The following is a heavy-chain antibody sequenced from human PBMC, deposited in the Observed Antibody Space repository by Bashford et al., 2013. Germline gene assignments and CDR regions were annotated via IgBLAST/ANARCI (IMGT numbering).Heavy chain of an antibody. CDR2: IDPSDSYA. D-gene: IGHD6-19*01. J-gene: IGHJ4*02. CDR1: GYSFTNYW. CDR3: ARHRAYSSGWYGIDY. Sequence: GESLKISCKGSGYSFTNYWISWVRQMPGKGLEWMGTIDPSDSYANYSPSFQGHVTISADKSISTAFLQWSSLKASDTAMYYCARHRAYSSGWYGIDYWGQGTLVTVSS. V-gene: IGHV5-10-1*01.